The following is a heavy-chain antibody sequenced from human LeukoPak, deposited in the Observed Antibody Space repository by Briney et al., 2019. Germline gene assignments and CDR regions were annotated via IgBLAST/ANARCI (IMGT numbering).Heavy chain of an antibody. V-gene: IGHV1-46*01. CDR2: INPGGGST. J-gene: IGHJ6*02. CDR1: GYTFTSYY. D-gene: IGHD3-9*01. CDR3: ARDLLIRYFDWSYYYYYGMDV. Sequence: ASVKVSCKASGYTFTSYYMHWVRQAPGQGLEWMGIINPGGGSTSYAQKFQGRVTMTRDTSTSTVYMELSSLRSEDTAVYYCARDLLIRYFDWSYYYYYGMDVWVQGTTDTLSS.